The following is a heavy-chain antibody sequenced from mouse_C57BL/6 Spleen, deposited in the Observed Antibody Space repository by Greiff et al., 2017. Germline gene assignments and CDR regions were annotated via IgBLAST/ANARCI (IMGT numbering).Heavy chain of an antibody. CDR1: GYAFTNYL. CDR2: INPGSGGT. CDR3: ARSGNDCCPGLDY. J-gene: IGHJ4*01. D-gene: IGHD2-13*01. Sequence: QVQLKQSGAELVRPGPSVKVSCTASGYAFTNYLIEWVQQRPGQGLEWIGVINPGSGGTNYTEKFKGKATLTADKSSSTAYMQLSSLTSEDSAVDVCARSGNDCCPGLDYWGQGTSVTVSS. V-gene: IGHV1-54*01.